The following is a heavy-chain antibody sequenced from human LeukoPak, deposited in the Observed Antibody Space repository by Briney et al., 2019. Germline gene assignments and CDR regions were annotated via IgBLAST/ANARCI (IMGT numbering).Heavy chain of an antibody. D-gene: IGHD3-10*01. Sequence: GGSLRLSCAASAFTLSTYAMSWVRQAPGKGLEWVSGISAGKGNTYYADSVKGRFTISRDNAKNSLYLQMNSLRAEDTALYYCARDTHYYGSGSPAFDIWGQGTMVTVSS. J-gene: IGHJ3*02. CDR3: ARDTHYYGSGSPAFDI. V-gene: IGHV3-23*01. CDR1: AFTLSTYA. CDR2: ISAGKGNT.